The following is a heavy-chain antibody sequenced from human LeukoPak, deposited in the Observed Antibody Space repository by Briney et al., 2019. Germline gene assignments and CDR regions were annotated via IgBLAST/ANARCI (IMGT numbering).Heavy chain of an antibody. CDR3: AKDLGSRGAGAFDI. Sequence: GGSLRLSCAASGFTFDDYAMQWVRHAPGKGMEWVSLISGDGGSTYYADSVKGRFTISRDNSKNSLYLQMNSLRTEDTALYYCAKDLGSRGAGAFDIWGQGTMVTVSS. J-gene: IGHJ3*02. V-gene: IGHV3-43*02. CDR1: GFTFDDYA. D-gene: IGHD1-26*01. CDR2: ISGDGGST.